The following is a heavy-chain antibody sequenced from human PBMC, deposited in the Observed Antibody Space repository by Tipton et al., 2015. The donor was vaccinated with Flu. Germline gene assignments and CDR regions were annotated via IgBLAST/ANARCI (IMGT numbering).Heavy chain of an antibody. V-gene: IGHV3-53*01. CDR3: ARALLKYVTTIAMDV. CDR2: IYSGGTT. Sequence: VQLVQSGGGLIQSGGSLTLACAASGFTVSSSYMNWVCQAPGKALEWVSVIYSGGTTFYADSVKGRFTISRDNSKNTLYLQMNSLRAEYTALYYFARALLKYVTTIAMDVWCQGTTVTVSS. D-gene: IGHD4-11*01. J-gene: IGHJ6*02. CDR1: GFTVSSSY.